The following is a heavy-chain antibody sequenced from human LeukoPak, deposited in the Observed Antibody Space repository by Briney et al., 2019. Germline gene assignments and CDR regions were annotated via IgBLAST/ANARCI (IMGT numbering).Heavy chain of an antibody. Sequence: PSETLSLTCTVSGGSISSGDYYWSWIRQPPGKGLEWIGYIYYSGSTYYNPSLKSRVTISVDTSKNQFSLKLSSVTAADTAVYYCARGIAEQLATHNWFDPWGQGTLVTVSS. D-gene: IGHD6-13*01. CDR2: IYYSGST. CDR3: ARGIAEQLATHNWFDP. J-gene: IGHJ5*02. CDR1: GGSISSGDYY. V-gene: IGHV4-30-4*01.